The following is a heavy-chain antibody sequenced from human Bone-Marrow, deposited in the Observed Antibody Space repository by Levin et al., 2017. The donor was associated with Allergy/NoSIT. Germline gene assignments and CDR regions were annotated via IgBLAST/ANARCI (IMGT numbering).Heavy chain of an antibody. J-gene: IGHJ5*02. Sequence: GGSLRLSCVASGFTFSNAWMNWVRQAPGKGLEWVGRINSKTDGGTTDYAAPVKGRFTISRDDSKNTPYLQMSSLKTADTAVYYCTTNPVIQPYSGGWDPWFDPWGQGTLVTVSS. CDR3: TTNPVIQPYSGGWDPWFDP. CDR1: GFTFSNAW. D-gene: IGHD6-19*01. CDR2: INSKTDGGTT. V-gene: IGHV3-15*07.